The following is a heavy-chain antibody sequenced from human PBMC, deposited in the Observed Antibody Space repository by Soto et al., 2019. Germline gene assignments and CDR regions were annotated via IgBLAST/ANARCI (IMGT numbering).Heavy chain of an antibody. CDR1: GGSISSYY. Sequence: PSETLSLTCTVSGGSISSYYWSWIRQPPGKGLEWIGYIYYRGSTNYNPSLKSRVTISVDTSKNQFSLKLSSVTAADTAVYYCAREGGNGSGSYVYYYGMDVWGQGTTVTVSS. J-gene: IGHJ6*02. D-gene: IGHD3-10*01. V-gene: IGHV4-59*01. CDR3: AREGGNGSGSYVYYYGMDV. CDR2: IYYRGST.